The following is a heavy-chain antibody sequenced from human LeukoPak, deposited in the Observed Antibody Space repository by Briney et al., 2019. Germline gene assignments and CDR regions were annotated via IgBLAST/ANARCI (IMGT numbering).Heavy chain of an antibody. J-gene: IGHJ4*02. Sequence: SVKVSCKASGGTFSRYAFSWVRQAPGQGLEWMGRIIRIFGTTNYAQKLQGRVTITTDESTSTAYMELSSLRSEDTAVYYCARVGAYYYGSGTYEDYWGQGTLVTVSS. CDR2: IIRIFGTT. D-gene: IGHD3-10*01. CDR1: GGTFSRYA. V-gene: IGHV1-69*05. CDR3: ARVGAYYYGSGTYEDY.